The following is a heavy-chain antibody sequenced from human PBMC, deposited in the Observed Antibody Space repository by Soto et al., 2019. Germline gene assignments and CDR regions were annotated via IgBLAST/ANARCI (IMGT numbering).Heavy chain of an antibody. CDR1: GFSFSDSY. V-gene: IGHV3-21*01. J-gene: IGHJ3*02. Sequence: GSLRLSCVVSGFSFSDSYMSWGRQAPGKGLEWVSSISSSSSYIYYADSVKGRFTISRDNAKNSLYLQMNSLRAEDTAVYYCARASSMIVVVPDAFDIWGQGTMVTVSS. D-gene: IGHD3-22*01. CDR2: ISSSSSYI. CDR3: ARASSMIVVVPDAFDI.